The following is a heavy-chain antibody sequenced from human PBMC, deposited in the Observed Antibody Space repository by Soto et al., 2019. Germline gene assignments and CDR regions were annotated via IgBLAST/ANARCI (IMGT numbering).Heavy chain of an antibody. CDR1: GGSISSGGYY. CDR2: IYYSGST. V-gene: IGHV4-31*03. D-gene: IGHD3-10*01. J-gene: IGHJ3*02. Sequence: TLCLTCTVSGGSISSGGYYWSWIRQHPGKGLEWIGYIYYSGSTYYNPSLKSRVTISVDTSKNQFSLKLSSVTAADTAVYYCARYPTGGSGSYPLHAFDIWGQGTMVTVSS. CDR3: ARYPTGGSGSYPLHAFDI.